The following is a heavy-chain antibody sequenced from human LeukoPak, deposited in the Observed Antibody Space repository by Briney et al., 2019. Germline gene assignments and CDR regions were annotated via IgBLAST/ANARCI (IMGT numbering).Heavy chain of an antibody. Sequence: GGSLRLSCAASGFTFSSYAMSWVRQAPGKGLEWAANIKQDGSEKYYVDSVKGRFTISRDNAKHSLYLQMNSLRAEDTAVYYCARDSYGLPVEDYWGQGTLVTVPS. CDR3: ARDSYGLPVEDY. J-gene: IGHJ4*02. D-gene: IGHD5-18*01. CDR1: GFTFSSYA. CDR2: IKQDGSEK. V-gene: IGHV3-7*01.